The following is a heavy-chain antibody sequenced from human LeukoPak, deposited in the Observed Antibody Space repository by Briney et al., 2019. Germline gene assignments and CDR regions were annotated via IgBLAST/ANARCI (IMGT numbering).Heavy chain of an antibody. V-gene: IGHV3-23*01. J-gene: IGHJ4*02. D-gene: IGHD1-26*01. CDR2: ISGSGGST. CDR1: GFTFSSYA. CDR3: AKAMGATLFDY. Sequence: GGSLRLSCAAPGFTFSSYAMSWVRQAPGKGLEWVSGISGSGGSTYYADSVKGRFTISRDNSKNTLYLQMNSLRAGDTAVYYCAKAMGATLFDYWGQGTLVTVSS.